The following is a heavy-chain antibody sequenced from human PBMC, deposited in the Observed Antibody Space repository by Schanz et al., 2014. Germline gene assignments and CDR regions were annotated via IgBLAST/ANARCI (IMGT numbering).Heavy chain of an antibody. D-gene: IGHD3-10*01. CDR3: VREDMVRGIRAFDI. CDR1: GFPFSTYS. V-gene: IGHV3-21*01. CDR2: IRSDNNYI. J-gene: IGHJ3*02. Sequence: EVQLVESGGGLVKPGGSLRLSCVASGFPFSTYSIHWVRQAPGKGLEWVSYIRSDNNYIYYADSVKGRFTISRDNAKNSLFLQTNTLTAEDTAVYYCVREDMVRGIRAFDIWGQGTMVTVSS.